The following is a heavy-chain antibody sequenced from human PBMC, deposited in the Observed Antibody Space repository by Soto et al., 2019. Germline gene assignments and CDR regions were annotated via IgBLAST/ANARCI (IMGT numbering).Heavy chain of an antibody. D-gene: IGHD3-22*01. CDR1: GFTFSSYG. V-gene: IGHV3-33*01. Sequence: QVQLVESGGGVVQPGRSLRLSCAASGFTFSSYGMHWVRQAPGKGLEWVAVIWYDGSNKYYADSVKGRFTISRDNFKNTLYLQMNSLRAEDTAVYYCARADDSSGYYEYYYYGMDVWGQGTTVTVSS. CDR3: ARADDSSGYYEYYYYGMDV. J-gene: IGHJ6*02. CDR2: IWYDGSNK.